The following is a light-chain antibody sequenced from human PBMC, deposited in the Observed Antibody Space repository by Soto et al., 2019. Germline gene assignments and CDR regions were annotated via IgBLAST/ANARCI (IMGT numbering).Light chain of an antibody. V-gene: IGLV4-69*01. CDR1: SGHSSYA. Sequence: QSVLTQSPSASASLGASVKLTCTLNSGHSSYAIAWHQQQPEKGPRYLMKLKSDGSHSKGDGIPNRFSGSSSGAERYLTISSLQSEDEADYYCQTWGTGIRVFGGGTKLTVL. CDR3: QTWGTGIRV. J-gene: IGLJ2*01. CDR2: LKSDGSH.